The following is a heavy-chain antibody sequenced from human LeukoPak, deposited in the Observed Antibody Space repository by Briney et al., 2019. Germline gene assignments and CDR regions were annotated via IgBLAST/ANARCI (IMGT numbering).Heavy chain of an antibody. V-gene: IGHV4-39*07. J-gene: IGHJ4*02. CDR2: IYYSGST. CDR1: GGSINSSSYY. D-gene: IGHD6-19*01. Sequence: SETLSLTCTVSGGSINSSSYYWGWIRQPPGKGLEWIGSIYYSGSTYYNPSLKSRVTISVDTSKNQFSLKLSSVTAADTAVYYCARDLSSGVAGPFDYWGQGTLVTVSS. CDR3: ARDLSSGVAGPFDY.